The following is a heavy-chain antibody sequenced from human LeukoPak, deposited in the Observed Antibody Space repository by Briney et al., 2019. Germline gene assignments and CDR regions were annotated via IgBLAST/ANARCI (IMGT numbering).Heavy chain of an antibody. CDR2: IYYSGST. J-gene: IGHJ4*02. CDR3: ARVSGYDWESFYDY. D-gene: IGHD5-12*01. CDR1: LYAMNSGYY. Sequence: SETLSLTCTVSLYAMNSGYYWGWLRQPPGKGLEWIGYIYYSGSTNYNPSLKSRVTISVDTSKNQFSLKLSSVTAADTAMYYCARVSGYDWESFYDYWGQGSLVTVSS. V-gene: IGHV4-61*08.